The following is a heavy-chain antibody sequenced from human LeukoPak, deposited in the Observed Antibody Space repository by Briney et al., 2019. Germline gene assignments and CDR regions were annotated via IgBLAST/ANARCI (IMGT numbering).Heavy chain of an antibody. V-gene: IGHV3-23*01. CDR1: GFTYSTYA. CDR3: ARDYDFDDY. Sequence: GGSLRLSCAASGFTYSTYAMSWVRQAPGKGLEWVSSISGSGSSTYYADSVKGRFTISRDNAKNTLYLQMNSLRAGDTAVYYCARDYDFDDYWGQGTLVTVSS. D-gene: IGHD3-3*01. CDR2: ISGSGSST. J-gene: IGHJ4*02.